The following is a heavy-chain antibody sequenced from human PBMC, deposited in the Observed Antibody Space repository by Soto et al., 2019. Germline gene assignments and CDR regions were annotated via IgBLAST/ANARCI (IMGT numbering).Heavy chain of an antibody. J-gene: IGHJ4*02. CDR3: ARTIIAAAGRFLRRVPTAWPFDY. D-gene: IGHD6-13*01. V-gene: IGHV4-39*01. Sequence: SETLSLTCTVSGGSISSSSYYWGWIRQPPGKGLEWIGSIYYSGSTYYNPSLKSRVTLSVDTSKNQFSLKLSSVTAADTAVYYCARTIIAAAGRFLRRVPTAWPFDYWGQGTLVTVSS. CDR1: GGSISSSSYY. CDR2: IYYSGST.